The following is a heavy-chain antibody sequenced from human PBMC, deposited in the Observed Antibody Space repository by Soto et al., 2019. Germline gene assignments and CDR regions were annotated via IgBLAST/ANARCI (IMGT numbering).Heavy chain of an antibody. V-gene: IGHV4-31*03. J-gene: IGHJ5*02. Sequence: QVQLRESGPGLMKPSQTLSLTCTVSGGSISRGGYYWSWIRQRPGKGLEWIGHVYYSGTTYSNPSLRSRCTSAVDTSENQFSRKLTSLTAADTAMYFCARLDDRSGNLPCDLWGQGILVSVSS. D-gene: IGHD3-22*01. CDR3: ARLDDRSGNLPCDL. CDR2: VYYSGTT. CDR1: GGSISRGGYY.